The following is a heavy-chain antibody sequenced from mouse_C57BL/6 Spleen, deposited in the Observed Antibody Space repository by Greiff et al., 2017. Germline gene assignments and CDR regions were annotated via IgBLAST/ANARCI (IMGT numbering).Heavy chain of an antibody. CDR1: GFTFSDYG. V-gene: IGHV5-17*01. Sequence: EVKLMESGGGLVKPGGSLKLSCAASGFTFSDYGMHWVRQAPEKGLEWVAYISSGSSTIYYADTVKGRFTISRDNAKNNLFLQMTSLRSEDTAMYYCARSGLLAWFAYWGQGTLVTVSA. CDR2: ISSGSSTI. CDR3: ARSGLLAWFAY. D-gene: IGHD1-1*01. J-gene: IGHJ3*01.